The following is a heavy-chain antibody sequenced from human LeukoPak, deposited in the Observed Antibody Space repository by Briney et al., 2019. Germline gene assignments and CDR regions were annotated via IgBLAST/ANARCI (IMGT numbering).Heavy chain of an antibody. D-gene: IGHD3-10*01. V-gene: IGHV1-46*01. J-gene: IGHJ5*02. Sequence: ASVKVSCKASGYTFTSYYAHWLRQAPAQGLEWMGIINPSGGSTSYAQKFQGRVTMTRDTSISTAYMELSRLRSDDTAVYYCARTSSGSSPWGQGTLVTVSS. CDR1: GYTFTSYY. CDR2: INPSGGST. CDR3: ARTSSGSSP.